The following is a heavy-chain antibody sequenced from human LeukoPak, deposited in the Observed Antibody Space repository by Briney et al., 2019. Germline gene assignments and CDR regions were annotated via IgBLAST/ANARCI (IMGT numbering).Heavy chain of an antibody. D-gene: IGHD3-16*01. J-gene: IGHJ4*02. CDR1: GGSISSSSYY. Sequence: SETLSLTCTVSGGSISSSSYYWGWIRQPPGRGLEWIGSIYYSGSTYYNPSLKSQVTISVDTSKNQFSLKLSSVTAADTAVYYCARGFGGPIDFWGQGTLVTVSS. V-gene: IGHV4-39*01. CDR2: IYYSGST. CDR3: ARGFGGPIDF.